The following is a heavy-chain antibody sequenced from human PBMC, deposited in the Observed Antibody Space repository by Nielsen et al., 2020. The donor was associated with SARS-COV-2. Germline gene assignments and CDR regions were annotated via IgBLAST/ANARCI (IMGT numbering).Heavy chain of an antibody. CDR3: ARVRTLWFGYYYGMDV. Sequence: ESLKISCTVSGGSISSSSYYWGWIRQPPGKGLEWIGSIYYSGSTNYNPSLKSRVTISVDTSKNQFSLKLSSVTAADTAVYYCARVRTLWFGYYYGMDVWGQGTTVTVSS. J-gene: IGHJ6*02. CDR2: IYYSGST. CDR1: GGSISSSSYY. V-gene: IGHV4-39*07. D-gene: IGHD3-10*01.